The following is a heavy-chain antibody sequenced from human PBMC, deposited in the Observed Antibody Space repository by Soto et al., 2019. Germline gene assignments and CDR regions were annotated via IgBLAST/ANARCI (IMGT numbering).Heavy chain of an antibody. CDR3: AREAEELPHFDY. V-gene: IGHV4-4*07. CDR2: IYTSGST. D-gene: IGHD1-26*01. Sequence: QVQLQESGPGLVKPSETLSLTCTVSGGSISSYYWRWIRQPAGKGLAWIGRIYTSGSTNYNPSLKSRVTMSVHTSKNQFSLKLSSVTAADTAVYYCAREAEELPHFDYWGQGTLVTVSS. CDR1: GGSISSYY. J-gene: IGHJ4*02.